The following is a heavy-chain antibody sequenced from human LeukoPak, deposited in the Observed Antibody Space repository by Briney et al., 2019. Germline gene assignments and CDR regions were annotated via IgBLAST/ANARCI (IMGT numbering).Heavy chain of an antibody. CDR3: ARGPLTGIVVVTATPLWY. Sequence: GGSLRLSCAASGFTFSSYSMNWVRQAPGKGLEWVSSISSSSSYIYYADSVKGRFTISRDNAKNSLYLQMNSLRAEDTAVYYCARGPLTGIVVVTATPLWYWGQGTLVTVSS. J-gene: IGHJ4*02. CDR1: GFTFSSYS. CDR2: ISSSSSYI. D-gene: IGHD2-21*02. V-gene: IGHV3-21*01.